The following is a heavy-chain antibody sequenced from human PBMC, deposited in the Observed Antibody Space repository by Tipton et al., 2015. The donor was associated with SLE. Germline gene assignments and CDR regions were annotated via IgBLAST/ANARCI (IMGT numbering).Heavy chain of an antibody. V-gene: IGHV3-64*02. CDR1: GFSFSSHA. CDR3: VRDGDTGYDLFYNY. CDR2: ISSSGAMT. J-gene: IGHJ4*02. D-gene: IGHD5-18*01. Sequence: SLRLSCAASGFSFSSHAMHWVRQAAGKGLQYVSGISSSGAMTYFADSVKGRFTISRDNSNNMLYLQLGSLRVEDMGVYYCVRDGDTGYDLFYNYWAQESLVTVSS.